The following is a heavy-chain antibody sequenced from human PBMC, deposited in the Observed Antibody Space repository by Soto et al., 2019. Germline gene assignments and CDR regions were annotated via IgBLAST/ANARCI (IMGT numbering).Heavy chain of an antibody. Sequence: GVLRLSCAASGFTFSNAWMSWVRQAPGKGLEWVGRIKSKTDGGTTDYAAPVKGRFTISRDDSKNTLYLQMNSLKTEDTAVYYCTTGDYYDSSGYYYDFDYWGQGT. D-gene: IGHD3-22*01. CDR2: IKSKTDGGTT. CDR1: GFTFSNAW. J-gene: IGHJ4*02. V-gene: IGHV3-15*01. CDR3: TTGDYYDSSGYYYDFDY.